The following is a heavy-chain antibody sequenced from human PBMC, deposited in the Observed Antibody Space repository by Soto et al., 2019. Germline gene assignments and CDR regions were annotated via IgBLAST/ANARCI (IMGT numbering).Heavy chain of an antibody. J-gene: IGHJ6*01. CDR1: GFTFSSSG. V-gene: IGHV3-30*18. D-gene: IGHD3-3*01. Sequence: PAGSLRLSCAASGFTFSSSGMHWARQAPDKGLERVAVISYDGSNKYYADSVKGRFTISRDNSKNALYLQMNSLKAEDTSVYYCAKSXXXXXXDFWSGYLICSQNSLLDYYYGMDVWGQGTTVTVSS. CDR2: ISYDGSNK. CDR3: AKSXXXXXXDFWSGYLICSQNSLLDYYYGMDV.